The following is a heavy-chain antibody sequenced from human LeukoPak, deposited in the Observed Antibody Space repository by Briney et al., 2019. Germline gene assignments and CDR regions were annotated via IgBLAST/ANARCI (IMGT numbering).Heavy chain of an antibody. CDR3: ARGRWLQLVSEYYFDY. Sequence: GGSLRLSFAASGFTFISYGMHWVRQAPGKGLEWVAVIWYDGSNKYYADSVKGRFTISRDNSKNTLYLQMNSLRAEDTAVYYCARGRWLQLVSEYYFDYWGQGTLVTVSS. D-gene: IGHD5-24*01. J-gene: IGHJ4*02. CDR2: IWYDGSNK. V-gene: IGHV3-33*01. CDR1: GFTFISYG.